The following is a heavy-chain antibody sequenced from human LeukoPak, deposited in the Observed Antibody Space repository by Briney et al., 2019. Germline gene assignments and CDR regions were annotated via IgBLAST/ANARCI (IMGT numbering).Heavy chain of an antibody. V-gene: IGHV3-53*01. D-gene: IGHD1-26*01. J-gene: IGHJ4*02. Sequence: GGSLRLSCAVSGFTVSSNFMTWVRQAPGKGLEWVSVIYSGGNTYYADSVKGRFTFSRDNSKNTLYLQMYSLRGDDTAVYYCAKDVGKWESLHFFDYWGQGTLVTVSS. CDR1: GFTVSSNF. CDR3: AKDVGKWESLHFFDY. CDR2: IYSGGNT.